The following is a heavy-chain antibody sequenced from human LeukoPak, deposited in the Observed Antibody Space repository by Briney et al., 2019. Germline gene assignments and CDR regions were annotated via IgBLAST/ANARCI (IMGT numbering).Heavy chain of an antibody. Sequence: SETLSLTCNVSGCSISSYYWSWIRQPPGKGLEWIGYIYYSGSTNYNPSLKSRVTISVDTSKNQVSLKLSCVTAADTAVYYCARVSDSTYMDVWGKGTTVTVSS. J-gene: IGHJ6*03. CDR1: GCSISSYY. D-gene: IGHD2/OR15-2a*01. CDR2: IYYSGST. V-gene: IGHV4-59*01. CDR3: ARVSDSTYMDV.